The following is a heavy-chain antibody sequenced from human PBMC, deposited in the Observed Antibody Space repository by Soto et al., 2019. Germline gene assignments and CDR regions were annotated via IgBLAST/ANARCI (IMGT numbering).Heavy chain of an antibody. Sequence: ASVKVSCKASGGTFSSYTISWVRQAPGQGLEWMGRIIPILGIANYAQKFQGRVTITADKSTSTAYMELSSLRSEDTAVYYCASSTFKGEWLRLNPWGQGTLVTVSS. V-gene: IGHV1-69*02. CDR3: ASSTFKGEWLRLNP. D-gene: IGHD5-12*01. CDR2: IIPILGIA. CDR1: GGTFSSYT. J-gene: IGHJ5*02.